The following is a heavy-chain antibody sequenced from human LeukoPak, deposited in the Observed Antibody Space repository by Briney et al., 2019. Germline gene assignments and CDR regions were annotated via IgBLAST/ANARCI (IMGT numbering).Heavy chain of an antibody. D-gene: IGHD1-1*01. J-gene: IGHJ5*02. V-gene: IGHV3-48*03. Sequence: PGGSLRLSCAASGFTFSSYEMNWVRQAPGKGLEWVSYISSSGSTIYYADSVKGRFTISRDNAKNSLYLQMNSLRAEDTAFYYCARGIDDGDNWFDPWGQGTLVTVSS. CDR2: ISSSGSTI. CDR3: ARGIDDGDNWFDP. CDR1: GFTFSSYE.